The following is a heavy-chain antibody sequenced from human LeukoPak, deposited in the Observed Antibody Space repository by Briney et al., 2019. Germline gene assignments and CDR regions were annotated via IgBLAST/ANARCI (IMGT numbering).Heavy chain of an antibody. D-gene: IGHD1-26*01. CDR1: GFTFSSNY. Sequence: GGSLRLSCAASGFTFSSNYMSWVRQAPGKGLEWVSVIYSGGSTYYADSVKGRFTISRDNSKNTLYLQMNSMIAEDTAVYYCASLMGATRKYAFDIWGQGTMVTVSS. V-gene: IGHV3-66*01. CDR2: IYSGGST. CDR3: ASLMGATRKYAFDI. J-gene: IGHJ3*02.